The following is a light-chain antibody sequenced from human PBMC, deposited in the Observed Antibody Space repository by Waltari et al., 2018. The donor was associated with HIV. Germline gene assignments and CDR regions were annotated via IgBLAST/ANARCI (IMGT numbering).Light chain of an antibody. Sequence: QSALTQPRSVSGSPGQSVTISCTGTRTNVGDYTSVPWYPPHPDKAPKLTLFDVNQRPSGVPDRFSGSKSGNTASLTIAGLQAEDEADYYCCSYAGTYTYVFGSGTKVTVL. CDR3: CSYAGTYTYV. CDR1: RTNVGDYTS. J-gene: IGLJ1*01. V-gene: IGLV2-11*01. CDR2: DVN.